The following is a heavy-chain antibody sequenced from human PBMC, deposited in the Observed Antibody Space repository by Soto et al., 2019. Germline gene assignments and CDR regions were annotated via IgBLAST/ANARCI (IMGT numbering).Heavy chain of an antibody. V-gene: IGHV4-34*01. Sequence: QVQLQQWGAGLLKPSETLSLTCAVYGGSFSGYYWSWIRQPPGKGLEWIGEINHSGSTNYNPSLKSRVTISVDTSKNQFSLKLSSVTAADTAVYYCARGGGWAHSHYYSYGMDVWGQGTTVTVSS. D-gene: IGHD1-26*01. J-gene: IGHJ6*02. CDR2: INHSGST. CDR3: ARGGGWAHSHYYSYGMDV. CDR1: GGSFSGYY.